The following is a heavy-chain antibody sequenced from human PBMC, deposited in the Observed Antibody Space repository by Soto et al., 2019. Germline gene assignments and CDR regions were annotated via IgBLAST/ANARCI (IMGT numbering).Heavy chain of an antibody. CDR3: ARLRVRPYNWFDP. D-gene: IGHD3-10*02. Sequence: SETLALTCAVSGDSISSGYYWAWIRQPPGKGLEWIGSIYHSGTTYYNPSLKSRVTISVDTSKNQFSLKLTSVTAADTAVYYCARLRVRPYNWFDPWGQGTQVTVSS. V-gene: IGHV4-38-2*01. CDR2: IYHSGTT. CDR1: GDSISSGYY. J-gene: IGHJ5*02.